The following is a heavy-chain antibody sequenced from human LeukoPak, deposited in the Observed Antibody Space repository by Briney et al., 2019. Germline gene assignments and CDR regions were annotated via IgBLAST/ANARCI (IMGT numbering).Heavy chain of an antibody. CDR2: ISSSGSTI. J-gene: IGHJ4*02. CDR3: ARCDPEDLAQVGGRWELLFHFDY. D-gene: IGHD1-26*01. CDR1: GFTFSDYY. V-gene: IGHV3-11*01. Sequence: GGSLRLSCAASGFTFSDYYMSWIRQAPGKGLEWVSYISSSGSTIYYADSVKGRFTISRDNAKNSLYLQMNSLRAEDTAVYYCARCDPEDLAQVGGRWELLFHFDYWGQGTLVTVSS.